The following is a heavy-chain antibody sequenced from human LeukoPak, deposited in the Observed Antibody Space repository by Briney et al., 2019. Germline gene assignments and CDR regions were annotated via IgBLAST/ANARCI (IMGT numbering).Heavy chain of an antibody. Sequence: LSLTCTVSGGSISSGGYYWSWIRQAPGKGLEWVSYISNSGSTIYYADSVKGRFTISRDNAKNSLYLQMNSLRAEDTAVYYCARGGSSGYYYADFDYWGQGTLVTVSS. V-gene: IGHV3-11*01. CDR1: GGSISSGGYY. CDR3: ARGGSSGYYYADFDY. J-gene: IGHJ4*02. D-gene: IGHD3-22*01. CDR2: ISNSGSTI.